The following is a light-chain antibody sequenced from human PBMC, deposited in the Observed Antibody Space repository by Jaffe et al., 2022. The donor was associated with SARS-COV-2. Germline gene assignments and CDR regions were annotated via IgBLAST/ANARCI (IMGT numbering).Light chain of an antibody. Sequence: QSVLTQPPSVSGAPGQRVTIACTGGSSNIGAGYDVHWYQQLPGAAPKLLIYGHLNRPSGVPDRFSGSKSDTSASLAITGLQAEDEADYYCQSYDNSLSGYVFGTGTKVTVL. CDR3: QSYDNSLSGYV. CDR2: GHL. CDR1: SSNIGAGYD. V-gene: IGLV1-40*01. J-gene: IGLJ1*01.